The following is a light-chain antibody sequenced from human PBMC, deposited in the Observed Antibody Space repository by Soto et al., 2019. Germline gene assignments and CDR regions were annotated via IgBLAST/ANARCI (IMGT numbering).Light chain of an antibody. CDR1: QNIRSR. CDR3: QQSYMDPIT. Sequence: DFQMSQSPSTLSASVGDRVTITCRASQNIRSRLAWFQQKPGKAPNLLIYDASRLQSGVPSRFSGSGGGTDFTLSISSVQPEDFATYFCQQSYMDPITFGQGTRLEIK. CDR2: DAS. J-gene: IGKJ5*01. V-gene: IGKV1-39*01.